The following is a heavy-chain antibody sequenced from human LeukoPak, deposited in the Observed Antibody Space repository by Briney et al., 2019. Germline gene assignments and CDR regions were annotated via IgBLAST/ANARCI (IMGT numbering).Heavy chain of an antibody. CDR3: ARGWTGYPFDY. Sequence: SQTLSLTCAVPGGSISSGGYSWSWLRQPPGKGLEWIGYIYHSGSTYYNPSLKSRVTISVDRSKNQFSLKLSSVTAADTAVYYCARGWTGYPFDYWGQGTLVTVSS. CDR1: GGSISSGGYS. D-gene: IGHD3/OR15-3a*01. V-gene: IGHV4-30-2*01. J-gene: IGHJ4*02. CDR2: IYHSGST.